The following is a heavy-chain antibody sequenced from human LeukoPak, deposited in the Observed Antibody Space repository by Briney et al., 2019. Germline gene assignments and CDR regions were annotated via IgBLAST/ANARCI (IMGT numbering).Heavy chain of an antibody. CDR3: ARQRITMIVVVSTSDDAFDI. J-gene: IGHJ3*02. CDR1: GGSISSSSYY. CDR2: IYYSGST. V-gene: IGHV4-39*01. Sequence: SETLSLTCTVSGGSISSSSYYWGWIRQPPGKGLEWIGSIYYSGSTYYNPSLKSRVTISVDTSKNQFSLKLSSVTAADTAVYYCARQRITMIVVVSTSDDAFDIWGQGTMVTVSS. D-gene: IGHD3-22*01.